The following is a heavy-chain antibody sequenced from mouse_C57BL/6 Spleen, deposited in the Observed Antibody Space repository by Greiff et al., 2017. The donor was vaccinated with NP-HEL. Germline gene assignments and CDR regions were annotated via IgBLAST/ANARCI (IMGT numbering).Heavy chain of an antibody. CDR3: ARGHYYGSSWDYAMDY. D-gene: IGHD1-1*01. J-gene: IGHJ4*01. CDR1: GYAFSSSW. Sequence: QVQLQQSGAELVRPGASVKISCKASGYAFSSSWMNWVKQRPGKGLEWIGRIYPGDGDTNYNGKFKGKATLTADKSSSTAYMQLSSLTSEDSAVYFCARGHYYGSSWDYAMDYWGQGTSVTVSS. CDR2: IYPGDGDT. V-gene: IGHV1-82*01.